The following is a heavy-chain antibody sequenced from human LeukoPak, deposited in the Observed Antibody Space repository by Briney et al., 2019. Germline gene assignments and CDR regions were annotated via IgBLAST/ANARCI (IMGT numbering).Heavy chain of an antibody. CDR1: GFFVNSTY. Sequence: PGGSLRLSCAASGFFVNSTYMSWVRQAPGKGLEWVSVINSGGNTYYADSVKGRFTISRDNSKNTLYLQMNSLRAEDTAVYYCAKDLKERWLQFSFDYWGQGPWSPSPQ. CDR2: INSGGNT. D-gene: IGHD5-24*01. V-gene: IGHV3-53*01. J-gene: IGHJ4*02. CDR3: AKDLKERWLQFSFDY.